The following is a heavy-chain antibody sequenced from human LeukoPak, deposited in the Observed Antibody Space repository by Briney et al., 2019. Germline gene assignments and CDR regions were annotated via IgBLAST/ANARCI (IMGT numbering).Heavy chain of an antibody. Sequence: SETLSLTCTVSGGSISSYYWSWIRQPAGKGLEWMGRIYTSGSTNYNPSLKSRVTMSVDTSKNQFSLKLSSVTAADTAVYYCARSPLYCSSTSCPGWFDPWGQGTLVTVSS. CDR2: IYTSGST. CDR1: GGSISSYY. CDR3: ARSPLYCSSTSCPGWFDP. V-gene: IGHV4-4*07. J-gene: IGHJ5*02. D-gene: IGHD2-2*01.